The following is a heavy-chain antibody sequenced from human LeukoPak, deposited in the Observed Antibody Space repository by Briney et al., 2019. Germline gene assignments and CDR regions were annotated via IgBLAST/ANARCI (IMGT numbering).Heavy chain of an antibody. CDR3: ARTGPLWFGELLLDY. V-gene: IGHV1-18*01. CDR2: INPNSGGT. Sequence: ASVKVSCKASGGTFSSYAISWVRQAPGQGLEWMGWINPNSGGTNYAQNLQGRVTMTTDTSTSTAYMELRSLRSDDTAVYYCARTGPLWFGELLLDYWGQGTLVTVSS. CDR1: GGTFSSYA. D-gene: IGHD3-10*01. J-gene: IGHJ4*02.